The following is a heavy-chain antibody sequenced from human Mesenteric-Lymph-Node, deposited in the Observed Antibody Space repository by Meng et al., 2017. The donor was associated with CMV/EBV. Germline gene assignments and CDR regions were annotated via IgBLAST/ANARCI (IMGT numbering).Heavy chain of an antibody. Sequence: GESLKISCVASGFTFDDYGMSWVRQAPGKGLEWVSGINWNGGSTGYADSVKGRFTISRDNAKNSLYLQMNSLRAEDTALYYCARATDHYPPYFDYWGQGTLVTVSS. CDR2: INWNGGST. D-gene: IGHD1-14*01. J-gene: IGHJ4*02. V-gene: IGHV3-20*04. CDR1: GFTFDDYG. CDR3: ARATDHYPPYFDY.